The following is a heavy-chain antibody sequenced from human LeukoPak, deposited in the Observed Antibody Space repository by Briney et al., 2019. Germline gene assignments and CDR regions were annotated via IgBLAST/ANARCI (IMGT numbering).Heavy chain of an antibody. V-gene: IGHV5-51*01. D-gene: IGHD5-18*01. CDR3: ARQLDTPMKGSNYGMDV. CDR2: IYPGDSDT. J-gene: IGHJ6*02. Sequence: GESLKISCKASGYTFTNYWIGWVRQMPGKGLEWMGIIYPGDSDTRYSPSFQGQVTISADKASSTAYLQWSSLRASDTAIYYCARQLDTPMKGSNYGMDVWGQGTTVTVSS. CDR1: GYTFTNYW.